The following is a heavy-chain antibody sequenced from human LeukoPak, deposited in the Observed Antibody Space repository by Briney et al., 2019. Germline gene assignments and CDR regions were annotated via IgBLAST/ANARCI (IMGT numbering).Heavy chain of an antibody. D-gene: IGHD3-10*01. J-gene: IGHJ3*02. CDR3: ARSDGYGLVGI. V-gene: IGHV4-59*12. CDR1: SGSISSYY. CDR2: IYSSGST. Sequence: SETLSLTCTVSSGSISSYYWSWIRQPPGKTLEWIGSIYSSGSTYYNSSLKSRVIILIDTAKNHFSLNLSSVTAADTAVYYCARSDGYGLVGIWGQGTMVTVSS.